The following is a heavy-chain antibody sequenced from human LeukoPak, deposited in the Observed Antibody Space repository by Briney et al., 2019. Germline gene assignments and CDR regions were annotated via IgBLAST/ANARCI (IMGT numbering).Heavy chain of an antibody. V-gene: IGHV4-34*01. CDR2: INHSGAT. CDR3: ARGIYGVYYFDY. J-gene: IGHJ4*02. CDR1: GGSLSGYY. D-gene: IGHD4-17*01. Sequence: SETLSLTCAVYGGSLSGYYWSWIRQPPGKGLEWIGEINHSGATNYNPSLKSRVTIAVDTSKNQFSLRLSSVTAADTAMYYCARGIYGVYYFDYWGRGALVTVPS.